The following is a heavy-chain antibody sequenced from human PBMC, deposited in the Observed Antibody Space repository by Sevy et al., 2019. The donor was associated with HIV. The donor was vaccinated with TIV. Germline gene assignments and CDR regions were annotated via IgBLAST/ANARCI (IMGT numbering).Heavy chain of an antibody. CDR2: IKQDGSDK. J-gene: IGHJ4*02. V-gene: IGHV3-7*01. D-gene: IGHD2-2*01. CDR3: ARDGDDAPFDF. Sequence: GGSLRLSCVVSGFTFSSYWMSWVRQTPGKGLEWVANIKQDGSDKYYVDSVKGRFTISRDNSKNSLYLQMNSLSGEDTAVYYCARDGDDAPFDFWGQGTLVTVSS. CDR1: GFTFSSYW.